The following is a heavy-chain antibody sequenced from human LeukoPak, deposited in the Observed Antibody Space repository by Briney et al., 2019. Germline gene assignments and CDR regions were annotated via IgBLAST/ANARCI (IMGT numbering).Heavy chain of an antibody. CDR2: ISSSSSYI. V-gene: IGHV3-21*01. Sequence: GGSLMIPCAASGYTFSSYSMNWVRQAPGKGLEWVSSISSSSSYIYYADSVKGRFTISRDNAKNSLYLQMNSLRAEDTAVYYCARCRGGSCNQSDDYWGQGTVVTVSS. CDR3: ARCRGGSCNQSDDY. D-gene: IGHD2-15*01. J-gene: IGHJ4*02. CDR1: GYTFSSYS.